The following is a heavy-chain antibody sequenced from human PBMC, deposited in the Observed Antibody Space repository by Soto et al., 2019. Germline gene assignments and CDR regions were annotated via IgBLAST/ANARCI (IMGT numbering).Heavy chain of an antibody. CDR2: INTDNGNT. CDR3: ARDQGITTFGLYSMYYYGMDV. CDR1: GYTFTNSG. V-gene: IGHV1-18*01. Sequence: GASVKVSCKASGYTFTNSGIIWVRQAPGQGLEWLGWINTDNGNTNYAQHLQGRVTLTTDTSTSTAYMDLRSLRSDDTAVYYCARDQGITTFGLYSMYYYGMDVWG. D-gene: IGHD3-3*01. J-gene: IGHJ6*02.